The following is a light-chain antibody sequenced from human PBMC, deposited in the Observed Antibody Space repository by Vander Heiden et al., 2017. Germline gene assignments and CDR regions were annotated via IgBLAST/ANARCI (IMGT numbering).Light chain of an antibody. CDR1: QSVSSY. CDR2: AAS. CDR3: QQRSNCPIT. Sequence: EIVLTQSPATLSLSPGERATLSCRASQSVSSYLAWYQQKPGQAPRLLIYAASNRATGIPARFSGSGSGTDFTLTISSLEPEDFAVYYCQQRSNCPITFGQGTPVXIK. V-gene: IGKV3-11*01. J-gene: IGKJ5*01.